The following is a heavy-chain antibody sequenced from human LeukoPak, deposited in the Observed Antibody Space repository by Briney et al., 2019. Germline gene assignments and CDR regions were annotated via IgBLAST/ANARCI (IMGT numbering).Heavy chain of an antibody. CDR1: GFTFSSYG. Sequence: PGGSLRLSCATPGFTFSSYGMHWVRQAPGKGLERVAFIRYDGSNKYYGDSVKGRFTISRENSKNTLYLKMNSLRAEDTAVYYCARDISSGTTDAFDIWGQGTMVTVSS. V-gene: IGHV3-30*02. D-gene: IGHD3-22*01. CDR2: IRYDGSNK. CDR3: ARDISSGTTDAFDI. J-gene: IGHJ3*02.